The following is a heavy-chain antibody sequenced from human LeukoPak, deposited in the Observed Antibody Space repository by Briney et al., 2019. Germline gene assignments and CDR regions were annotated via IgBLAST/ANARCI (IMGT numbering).Heavy chain of an antibody. J-gene: IGHJ3*02. CDR1: GFTFRSHD. Sequence: GGSLRLSCAASGFTFRSHDIGWVRQAPGKGLEWVSSISASGGSTFYADSVKGRFTISRDNSKNTLYLQMNGLRVEDTAVYYCVREGPRGLAFDIWGQGTMVTVSS. V-gene: IGHV3-23*01. D-gene: IGHD3/OR15-3a*01. CDR2: ISASGGST. CDR3: VREGPRGLAFDI.